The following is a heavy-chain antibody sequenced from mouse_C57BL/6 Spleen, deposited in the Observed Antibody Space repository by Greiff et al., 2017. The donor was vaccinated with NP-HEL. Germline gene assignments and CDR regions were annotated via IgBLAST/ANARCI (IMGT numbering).Heavy chain of an antibody. V-gene: IGHV1-64*01. CDR1: GYTFTSYW. D-gene: IGHD2-3*01. CDR3: AREADYDGYYSGAY. Sequence: QVQLKQPGAELVKPGASVKLSCKASGYTFTSYWMHWVKQRPGQGLEWIGMIHPNSGSTNYNEKFKSKATLTVDKSSSTAYMQLSSLTSEDSAVYYCAREADYDGYYSGAYWGQGTLVTVSA. J-gene: IGHJ3*01. CDR2: IHPNSGST.